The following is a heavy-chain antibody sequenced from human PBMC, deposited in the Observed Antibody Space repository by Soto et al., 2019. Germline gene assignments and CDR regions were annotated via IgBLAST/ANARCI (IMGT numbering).Heavy chain of an antibody. V-gene: IGHV1-69*13. Sequence: GGSVKVSCKASGGTFSRYAISWVRQAPGRRLEWMGGIIPIFGTANYAQKFQGRVTLTADESTSTAYMELSSLRSDDTAWYYCASHSPGGSGNSDDDYGMDVWGQGTTVTVSS. D-gene: IGHD3-16*01. J-gene: IGHJ6*02. CDR1: GGTFSRYA. CDR2: IIPIFGTA. CDR3: ASHSPGGSGNSDDDYGMDV.